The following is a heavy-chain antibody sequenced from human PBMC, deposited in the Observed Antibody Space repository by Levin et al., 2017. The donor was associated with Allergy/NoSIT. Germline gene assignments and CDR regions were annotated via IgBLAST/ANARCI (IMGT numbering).Heavy chain of an antibody. V-gene: IGHV4-34*01. Sequence: SETLSLTCAVYGGSFSGYYWSWIRQPPGKGLEWIGEINHSGSTNYNPSLKSRVTISVDTSKNQFSLKLSSVTAADTAVYYCARGGFRIAVAGNPILDYWGQGTLVTVSS. CDR1: GGSFSGYY. J-gene: IGHJ4*02. CDR3: ARGGFRIAVAGNPILDY. CDR2: INHSGST. D-gene: IGHD6-19*01.